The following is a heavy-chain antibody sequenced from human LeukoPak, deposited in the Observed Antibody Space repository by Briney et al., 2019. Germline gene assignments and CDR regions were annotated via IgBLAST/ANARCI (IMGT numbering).Heavy chain of an antibody. CDR1: GGSISRYY. D-gene: IGHD4-17*01. V-gene: IGHV4-59*01. CDR3: ASGRTVTFFDY. CDR2: ISYNESP. J-gene: IGHJ4*02. Sequence: PSETLSLTCTVSGGSISRYYWSWIRQPPGKGLEWIGYISYNESPNYNPSLKSRVTISVDTSKNQFSLKLSSVTGADTAVYYCASGRTVTFFDYWGQGTLVTVSS.